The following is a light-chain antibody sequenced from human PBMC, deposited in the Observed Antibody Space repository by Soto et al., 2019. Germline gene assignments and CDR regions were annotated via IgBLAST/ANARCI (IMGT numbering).Light chain of an antibody. V-gene: IGKV3-11*01. Sequence: EVVLTQSPATLSLYLGESATLCCRASQSVSSYLAWYQQKPGQGPRLLIYDASNRATGVSARFSGSGYGTDLTLTISSLEPDDFAVYYCHQRSSWPRGTFGQGTKVDIK. CDR3: HQRSSWPRGT. CDR1: QSVSSY. J-gene: IGKJ1*01. CDR2: DAS.